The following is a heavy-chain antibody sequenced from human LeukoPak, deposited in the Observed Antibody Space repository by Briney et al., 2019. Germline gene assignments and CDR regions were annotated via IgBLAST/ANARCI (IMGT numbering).Heavy chain of an antibody. Sequence: SETLSLTCTVSGGSISSYYWSWIRQPPGKGLEWIGYIYYSGSTNYNPSLKSRVTISVDTSKNQFSLKLSSVTAADTAVYYCARRDFDCSGGSCYFGYSWFDPWGQGTLVTVSS. CDR3: ARRDFDCSGGSCYFGYSWFDP. D-gene: IGHD2-15*01. CDR1: GGSISSYY. V-gene: IGHV4-59*01. CDR2: IYYSGST. J-gene: IGHJ5*02.